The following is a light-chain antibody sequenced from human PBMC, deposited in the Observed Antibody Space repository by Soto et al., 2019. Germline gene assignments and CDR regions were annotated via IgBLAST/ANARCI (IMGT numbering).Light chain of an antibody. CDR1: QSVSSY. CDR3: QQRSNWPPGVT. V-gene: IGKV3-11*01. CDR2: DAS. Sequence: EIVLTQSPATLSLSPGERATLSCRASQSVSSYLAWYQQKPGQAPRLLIYDASNRATGSPARFSGSGSGTDFTLTISSLEPEDFAVYNCQQRSNWPPGVTFGPGTKVDIK. J-gene: IGKJ3*01.